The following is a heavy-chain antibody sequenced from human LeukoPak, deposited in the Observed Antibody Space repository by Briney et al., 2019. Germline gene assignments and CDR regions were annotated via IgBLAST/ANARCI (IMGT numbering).Heavy chain of an antibody. J-gene: IGHJ4*02. CDR2: IYYTGST. V-gene: IGHV4-59*01. Sequence: PSETLSLTCTVSGGSISSYYWSWIRQPPGKGLEWIGYIYYTGSTGYNPPLKSRVSISVDTSKNQFSLRLSSVTAADTAVYYCVRVNWYYFDYWGQGTLVTVSS. CDR3: VRVNWYYFDY. CDR1: GGSISSYY.